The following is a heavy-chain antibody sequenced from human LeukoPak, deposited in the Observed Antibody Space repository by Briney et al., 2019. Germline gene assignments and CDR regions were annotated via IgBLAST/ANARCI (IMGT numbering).Heavy chain of an antibody. J-gene: IGHJ6*02. CDR2: ISAYNGNT. CDR1: GYTFTSYG. Sequence: ASVKVSCKASGYTFTSYGISWVRQAPGQGLEWMGWISAYNGNTNYAQKFQGRVTMTRNTSISTAYMELSSLRSEDTAVYYCARGGSYGSYYYYYGMDVWGQGTTVTVSS. V-gene: IGHV1-18*01. D-gene: IGHD5-18*01. CDR3: ARGGSYGSYYYYYGMDV.